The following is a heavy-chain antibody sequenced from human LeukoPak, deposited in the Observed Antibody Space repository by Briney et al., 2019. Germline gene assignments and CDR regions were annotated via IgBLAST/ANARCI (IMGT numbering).Heavy chain of an antibody. D-gene: IGHD2-2*01. J-gene: IGHJ3*02. V-gene: IGHV1-2*02. CDR2: INPNSGGT. CDR3: ARASRRQVVPAPDAFDI. CDR1: GYTFTGYY. Sequence: RWASVKVSCKASGYTFTGYYMHWVRQAPGQGLEWMGWINPNSGGTNYAQKFQGRVTMTRDTSISTAYMELSRLRSDDTAVYYCARASRRQVVPAPDAFDIWGQGTMVTVSS.